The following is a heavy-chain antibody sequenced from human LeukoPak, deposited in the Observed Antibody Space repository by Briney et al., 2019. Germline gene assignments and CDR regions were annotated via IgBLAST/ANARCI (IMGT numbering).Heavy chain of an antibody. D-gene: IGHD5-18*01. Sequence: PGGSLRLSCAASGFTFSSYSMNWVRQAPGKGLEWVSSISSSSSYIYYADSVKGRFTISRDNAKNSLYLQMNSLRAEDTAVYYCARDHVDTAMDGEYYFDYWGQGTLVTVSS. CDR3: ARDHVDTAMDGEYYFDY. J-gene: IGHJ4*02. V-gene: IGHV3-21*01. CDR2: ISSSSSYI. CDR1: GFTFSSYS.